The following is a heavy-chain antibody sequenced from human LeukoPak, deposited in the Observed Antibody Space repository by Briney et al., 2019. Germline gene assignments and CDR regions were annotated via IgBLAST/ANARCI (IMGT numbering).Heavy chain of an antibody. CDR2: IRYDGSNK. CDR1: GFTFSSYA. D-gene: IGHD3-22*01. V-gene: IGHV3-30*02. Sequence: PGGSLRLSCAASGFTFSSYAMHWVRQAPGKGLEWVAFIRYDGSNKYYADSVKGRFTISRDNAKNSLYLQMNSLRAEDTAVYYCARDTQESQTYYYDSSGYYLDYWGQGTLVTVSS. CDR3: ARDTQESQTYYYDSSGYYLDY. J-gene: IGHJ4*02.